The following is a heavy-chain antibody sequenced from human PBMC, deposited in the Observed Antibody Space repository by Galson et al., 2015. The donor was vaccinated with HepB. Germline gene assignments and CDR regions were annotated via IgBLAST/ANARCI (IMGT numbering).Heavy chain of an antibody. CDR3: ARGCSSTSCYRGNWFDP. J-gene: IGHJ5*02. D-gene: IGHD2-2*02. CDR1: GFTFSSYW. V-gene: IGHV3-74*01. Sequence: SLRLSCAASGFTFSSYWMHWVRQAPGKGLVWVSRINSDGSSTSYADSVKGRFTISRDNAKNMLYLQMNSLRAEDTAVYYCARGCSSTSCYRGNWFDPWGQGTLVTVSS. CDR2: INSDGSST.